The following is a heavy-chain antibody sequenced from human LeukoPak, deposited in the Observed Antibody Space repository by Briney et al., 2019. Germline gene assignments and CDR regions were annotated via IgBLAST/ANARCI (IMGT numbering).Heavy chain of an antibody. CDR1: GFTFSDYY. J-gene: IGHJ1*01. Sequence: GGSLRLSCAASGFTFSDYYMSWIHQAPGKGLEWVSAISGSGGSTYYADSVKGRFTISRDNSKNTLYLQMNSLRAEDTAVYYCASKSGSYYNYFQHWGQGTLVTVSS. V-gene: IGHV3-23*01. D-gene: IGHD1-26*01. CDR2: ISGSGGST. CDR3: ASKSGSYYNYFQH.